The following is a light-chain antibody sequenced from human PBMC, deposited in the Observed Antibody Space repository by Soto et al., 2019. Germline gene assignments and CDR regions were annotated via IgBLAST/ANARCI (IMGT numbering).Light chain of an antibody. CDR2: AAS. J-gene: IGKJ1*01. CDR1: QSITIY. Sequence: DIQMTQSPSSLSASVGDRVTITCRASQSITIYLNWYQQKPGKAPKLLIYAASSLQSGVPSRFSGSGSGTDFTLTISSLQPEDFATYYCQQSYSTLWTFGQGTKVAIK. V-gene: IGKV1-39*01. CDR3: QQSYSTLWT.